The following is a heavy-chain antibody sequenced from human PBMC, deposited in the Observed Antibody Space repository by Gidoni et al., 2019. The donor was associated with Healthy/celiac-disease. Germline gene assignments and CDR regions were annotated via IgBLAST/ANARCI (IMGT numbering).Heavy chain of an antibody. CDR3: ARQLPNYDILTGYYTIHFDY. CDR2: INHSGST. J-gene: IGHJ4*02. D-gene: IGHD3-9*01. CDR1: GGSFSGYY. Sequence: QVQLQQWGAGLLKPSETLSLTCAVYGGSFSGYYWSWIRQPPGKGLEWIGEINHSGSTNYNPSLKSRVTISVDTSKNQFSLKLSSVTAADTAVYYCARQLPNYDILTGYYTIHFDYWGQGTLVTVSS. V-gene: IGHV4-34*01.